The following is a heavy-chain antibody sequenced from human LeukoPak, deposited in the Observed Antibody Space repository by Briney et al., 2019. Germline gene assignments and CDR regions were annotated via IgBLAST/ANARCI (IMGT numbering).Heavy chain of an antibody. Sequence: SETLSLTCSVSGGSISNYYWSWIRQPPGKGLEWIGYIYYSGSTYYNPSLKSRVTISVDTSKNQFSLKLSSVTAADTAVYYCARHVSYEFDYWGQGTLVTVSS. CDR1: GGSISNYY. CDR2: IYYSGST. V-gene: IGHV4-59*04. J-gene: IGHJ4*02. CDR3: ARHVSYEFDY. D-gene: IGHD5-12*01.